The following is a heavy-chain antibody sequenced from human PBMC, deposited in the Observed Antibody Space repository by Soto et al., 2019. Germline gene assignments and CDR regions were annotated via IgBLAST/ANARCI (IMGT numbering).Heavy chain of an antibody. J-gene: IGHJ4*02. CDR3: ARSFVGSSYGVFDY. CDR2: VYYSGST. CDR1: GGSVGSSSYY. D-gene: IGHD5-18*01. Sequence: SEIQSLTCTVAGGSVGSSSYYWGWVRQPPGKGLEWIGSVYYSGSTYYNPSLKSRVTISVDTSKNQFSLKLSSVTAADTAVYYCARSFVGSSYGVFDYWGQGTLVTVSS. V-gene: IGHV4-39*07.